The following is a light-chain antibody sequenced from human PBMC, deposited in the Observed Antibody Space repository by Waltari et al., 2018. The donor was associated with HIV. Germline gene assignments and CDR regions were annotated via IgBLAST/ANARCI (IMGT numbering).Light chain of an antibody. V-gene: IGLV3-25*03. Sequence: SYELTQPPSVSVSPGQTAGITCSGDVLSKQFVYWYQQKTGQAPSLLIYKDSQRPSGVPERFSVSTSGTTVTLTITGVLAEDEAEYYCQSADKNIKSVVFGGG. CDR3: QSADKNIKSVV. CDR2: KDS. CDR1: VLSKQF. J-gene: IGLJ2*01.